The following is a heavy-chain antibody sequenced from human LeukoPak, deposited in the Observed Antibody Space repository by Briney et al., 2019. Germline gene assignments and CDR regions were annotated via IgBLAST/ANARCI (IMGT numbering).Heavy chain of an antibody. CDR3: AREGQPYNWFDP. V-gene: IGHV3-30*01. J-gene: IGHJ5*02. CDR2: ISYDGSNK. Sequence: GGSLRLSCAASGFTFSSYAMHRVRQAPGKGLEWVAVISYDGSNKYYADSVKGRFTISRDDSKKTLYLQMNSLRAEDTAVYYCAREGQPYNWFDPWGQGTLVTVPS. D-gene: IGHD6-13*01. CDR1: GFTFSSYA.